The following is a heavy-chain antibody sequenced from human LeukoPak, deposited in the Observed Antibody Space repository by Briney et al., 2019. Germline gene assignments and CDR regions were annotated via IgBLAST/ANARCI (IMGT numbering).Heavy chain of an antibody. CDR1: GFTVSSNY. Sequence: PGGSLRLSCAASGFTVSSNYMSWVRQAPGKGLEWVSVIYSGGSTYYADSVKGRFTISRDNSKNTLYLQMNSLRAEDTAVYYCARAFARYDSSGYYPRADPWGQGTLVTVSS. J-gene: IGHJ5*02. V-gene: IGHV3-66*01. CDR2: IYSGGST. D-gene: IGHD3-22*01. CDR3: ARAFARYDSSGYYPRADP.